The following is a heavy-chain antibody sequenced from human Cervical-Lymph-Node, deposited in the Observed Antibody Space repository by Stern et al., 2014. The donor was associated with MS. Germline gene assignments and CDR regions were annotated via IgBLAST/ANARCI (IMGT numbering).Heavy chain of an antibody. J-gene: IGHJ5*02. CDR2: SKWYGKRT. D-gene: IGHD3-10*01. V-gene: IGHV3-43*01. CDR3: AKAKLRFGSGGVGGS. Sequence: VQLVESGGAVVQPGGSLRLSCAASGLTLDDSTMHWVRQAPGKGLEWVSLSKWYGKRTCEADSVKGRFTISRDGNNNSLYLQMNSLRIKDTALYYCAKAKLRFGSGGVGGSWGQGTLVTVSS. CDR1: GLTLDDST.